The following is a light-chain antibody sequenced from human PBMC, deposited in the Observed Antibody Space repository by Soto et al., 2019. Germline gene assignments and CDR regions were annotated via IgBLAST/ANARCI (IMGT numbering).Light chain of an antibody. J-gene: IGKJ5*01. Sequence: VLTQSPDTLSLSPGGRATLSCRASQSVDSTYLGWYQQTSGQAPRLLIYTTSIRATGIPDRFSGSGSGTDFTLTISRLEPEDFAVYYCQQYGNSPITFGQGTLLE. V-gene: IGKV3-20*01. CDR1: QSVDSTY. CDR3: QQYGNSPIT. CDR2: TTS.